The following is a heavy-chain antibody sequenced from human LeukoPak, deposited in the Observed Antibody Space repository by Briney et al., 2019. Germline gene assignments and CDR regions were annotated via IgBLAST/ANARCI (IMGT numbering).Heavy chain of an antibody. Sequence: GTSLRLSCAASGFTVSSDYMSWVRQAPGKGLEWVSVIYSGGSTYYADSVKGRFTISRDNSKNTLYLQMNSLRAEDTAVYYCARGGGAVVAATFDYWGQGTLVTVSS. D-gene: IGHD2-15*01. CDR3: ARGGGAVVAATFDY. CDR1: GFTVSSDY. J-gene: IGHJ4*02. V-gene: IGHV3-53*01. CDR2: IYSGGST.